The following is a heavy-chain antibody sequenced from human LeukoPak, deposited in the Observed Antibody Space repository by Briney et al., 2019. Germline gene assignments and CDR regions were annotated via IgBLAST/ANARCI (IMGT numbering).Heavy chain of an antibody. D-gene: IGHD1/OR15-1a*01. CDR3: ATDRGNRDGHDY. Sequence: ASVKVSCKVSGYTLTELSIHWVRQAPGKGLEWMGGFDPEDDETIYAQKFRGRVTMTEDTSTDTAYMELSSLKSEDAAVYYCATDRGNRDGHDYWGQGTLVTVS. CDR2: FDPEDDET. V-gene: IGHV1-24*01. CDR1: GYTLTELS. J-gene: IGHJ4*02.